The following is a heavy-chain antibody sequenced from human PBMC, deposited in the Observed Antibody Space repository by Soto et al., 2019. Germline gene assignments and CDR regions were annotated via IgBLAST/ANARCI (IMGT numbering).Heavy chain of an antibody. V-gene: IGHV3-53*02. CDR3: ARSFDYGYMHH. J-gene: IGHJ5*02. CDR2: IYAGGST. Sequence: EVQLVETGGGLTQPGGALRLSCETSGFTVNSDYMSWVRQAPGKGLEWVSIIYAGGSTYYAHSVRGRFTISSDNSRNTLYLQRNSLRVEDTAVYYCARSFDYGYMHHWGQGTLVPFSS. D-gene: IGHD5-18*01. CDR1: GFTVNSDY.